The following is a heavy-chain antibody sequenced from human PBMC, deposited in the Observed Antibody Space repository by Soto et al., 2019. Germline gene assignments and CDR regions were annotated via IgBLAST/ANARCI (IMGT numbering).Heavy chain of an antibody. D-gene: IGHD3-3*01. CDR3: ARDAGGDYDFWSGYSTYYMDV. J-gene: IGHJ6*03. CDR2: NDSSGGTV. Sequence: QVQLVESGGGSVKPGGSLRLSCEASGFTFNDYYMSWIRQAPGKGLECVSYNDSSGGTVFYADSVKGRFTISRDNAKNSLYLQMNSLRAEDTAVYYCARDAGGDYDFWSGYSTYYMDVWGKGATVTVSS. V-gene: IGHV3-11*01. CDR1: GFTFNDYY.